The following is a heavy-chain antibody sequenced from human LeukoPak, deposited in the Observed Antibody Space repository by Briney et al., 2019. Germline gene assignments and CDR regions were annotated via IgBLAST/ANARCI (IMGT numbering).Heavy chain of an antibody. CDR3: ARPIAGAGMHAFDI. Sequence: KPSETLSLTCAVYGGSFSGYYWSWIRQPPGKGLEWIGEINHSGSTNYNPSLKSRVTISVDTSKNQFSLKLSSVTAADTAVYYCARPIAGAGMHAFDIWGQGTMVTVSS. D-gene: IGHD6-13*01. CDR2: INHSGST. J-gene: IGHJ3*02. V-gene: IGHV4-34*01. CDR1: GGSFSGYY.